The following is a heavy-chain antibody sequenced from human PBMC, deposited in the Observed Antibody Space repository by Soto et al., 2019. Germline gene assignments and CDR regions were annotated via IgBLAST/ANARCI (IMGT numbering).Heavy chain of an antibody. CDR2: INGYNGNT. Sequence: QVQLVQSGAEVKKPGASVKVSCKASGYTFSTYGISWVRQAPGQGLEWMGWINGYNGNTNYAPKLQGRITMTTDPPTTPAYMELRSLRSDDTAVYYCARMGDVPYYYYGMDVWGQGTTVTVSS. D-gene: IGHD3-16*01. J-gene: IGHJ6*02. V-gene: IGHV1-18*01. CDR3: ARMGDVPYYYYGMDV. CDR1: GYTFSTYG.